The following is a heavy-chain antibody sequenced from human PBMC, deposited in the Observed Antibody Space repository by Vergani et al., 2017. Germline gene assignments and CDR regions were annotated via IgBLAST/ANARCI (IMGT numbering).Heavy chain of an antibody. V-gene: IGHV4-4*03. D-gene: IGHD3-10*01. CDR3: ARGYSSYYYGSGRWCDP. CDR1: GVSISSSNW. Sequence: QVQLQESGPGLVKPPGTLSLTCAVSGVSISSSNWWSWVRQPPGKGLEWIGEIYHSGSTNYNPSLKSRVTISVDKSKNQFSLKLSSVTAADTAVYYCARGYSSYYYGSGRWCDPWGQGTLVTVSS. CDR2: IYHSGST. J-gene: IGHJ5*02.